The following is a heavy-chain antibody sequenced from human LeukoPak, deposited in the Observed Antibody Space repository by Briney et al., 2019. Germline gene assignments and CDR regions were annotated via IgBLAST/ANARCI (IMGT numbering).Heavy chain of an antibody. CDR3: ARGGSDIVVVPAPY. Sequence: ASVKVSCKASGYTFTSYDINWVRQATGQGLEWMGWMNPNSGNTGYAQKFQGRVTITRNTSISTAYMELSSLRSEDTAVYYCARGGSDIVVVPAPYWGQGTLVTVSS. CDR2: MNPNSGNT. D-gene: IGHD2-2*01. CDR1: GYTFTSYD. V-gene: IGHV1-8*03. J-gene: IGHJ4*02.